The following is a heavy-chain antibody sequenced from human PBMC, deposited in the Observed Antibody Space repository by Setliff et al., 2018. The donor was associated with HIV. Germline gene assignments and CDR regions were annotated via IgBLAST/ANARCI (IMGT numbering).Heavy chain of an antibody. CDR3: ARAGAAETSHFDY. D-gene: IGHD2-15*01. V-gene: IGHV1-18*01. J-gene: IGHJ4*02. CDR1: GYTFIDFG. CDR2: IGAFNGNT. Sequence: ASVKVSCKASGYTFIDFGITWVRQAPGQGLEWMGWIGAFNGNTHYPQNLQGRVTMTTDTSTRTAYMELRSLRSDDTAVYFCARAGAAETSHFDYWGQGTLVTVSS.